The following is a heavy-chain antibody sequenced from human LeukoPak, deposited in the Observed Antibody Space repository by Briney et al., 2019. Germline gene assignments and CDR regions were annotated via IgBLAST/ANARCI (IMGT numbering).Heavy chain of an antibody. Sequence: SETLSLTCTVSGDSIRNYYWSWIRQPPGKGLEWIGYIYYSGNTNYNPSLKSRVTISVDTSKNQFSLKLSSVTAADTAVYYCARGTYYYDSSGYYFDYWGQGTLVTVSS. D-gene: IGHD3-22*01. CDR1: GDSIRNYY. CDR2: IYYSGNT. V-gene: IGHV4-59*01. J-gene: IGHJ4*02. CDR3: ARGTYYYDSSGYYFDY.